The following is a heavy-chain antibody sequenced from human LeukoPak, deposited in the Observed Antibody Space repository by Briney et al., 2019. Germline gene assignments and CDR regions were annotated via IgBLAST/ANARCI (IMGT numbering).Heavy chain of an antibody. V-gene: IGHV1-2*06. CDR3: ARDWGYYYDSSGKGSNAFDI. D-gene: IGHD3-22*01. CDR1: GYTFTGYY. Sequence: GASVKVSCKASGYTFTGYYMHWVRQAPGQGLEWMGRINPNSGGTNYAQKFQGRVTMTRDTSISTAYMELSRLRSDDTAVYYCARDWGYYYDSSGKGSNAFDIWGQGTMVTVSS. CDR2: INPNSGGT. J-gene: IGHJ3*02.